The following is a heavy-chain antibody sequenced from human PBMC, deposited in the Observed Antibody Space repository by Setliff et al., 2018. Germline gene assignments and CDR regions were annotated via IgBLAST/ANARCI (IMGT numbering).Heavy chain of an antibody. D-gene: IGHD2-2*01. Sequence: PGGSLRLSCAASGYTSSSYAMTWVRQAPGKGLEWVSIISASGDTTYYADSVKGRFTISRDNSKNSLYLQMNSLRAEDTALYYCAKGYCSSTSCYSNYYGMDVWGQGTTVTVS. V-gene: IGHV3-23*01. CDR3: AKGYCSSTSCYSNYYGMDV. CDR2: ISASGDTT. CDR1: GYTSSSYA. J-gene: IGHJ6*02.